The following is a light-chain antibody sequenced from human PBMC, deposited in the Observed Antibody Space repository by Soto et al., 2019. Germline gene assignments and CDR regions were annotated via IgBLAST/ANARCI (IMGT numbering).Light chain of an antibody. Sequence: QSALTQPASVSGSPGQSITISCTGTSSDVGGYNYVSWYQQHPGKAPKFMIYDVINRPSGVSNRFSGSKSGNTASLTISGLQAEDEADYYCSSYTSSSTLYVFGTGTKLTVL. CDR1: SSDVGGYNY. J-gene: IGLJ1*01. V-gene: IGLV2-14*01. CDR2: DVI. CDR3: SSYTSSSTLYV.